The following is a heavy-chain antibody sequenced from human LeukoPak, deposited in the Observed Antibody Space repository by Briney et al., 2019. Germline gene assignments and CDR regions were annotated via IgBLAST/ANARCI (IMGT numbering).Heavy chain of an antibody. V-gene: IGHV1-46*01. CDR1: GYTFTSKF. J-gene: IGHJ6*03. CDR3: ARGVRVLRFLEWGDYYMDV. Sequence: GASVKVSCKASGYTFTSKFIHWVRQAPGQGLEWMGIINPSAGSTNFPQKFQGRVTITRNTSISTAYMELSSLRSEDTAVYYCARGVRVLRFLEWGDYYMDVWGKGTTVTVSS. CDR2: INPSAGST. D-gene: IGHD3-3*01.